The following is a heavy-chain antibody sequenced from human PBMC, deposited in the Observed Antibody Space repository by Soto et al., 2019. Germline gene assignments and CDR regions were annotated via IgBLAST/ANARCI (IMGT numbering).Heavy chain of an antibody. J-gene: IGHJ3*02. D-gene: IGHD2-15*01. CDR2: IIPIFGTA. V-gene: IGHV1-69*01. Sequence: QVQLVQSGAEVKKPGSSVKVSCKASGGTFSSYAISWVRQAPGQGLEWMGGIIPIFGTANYAQTFQGRVTITADESTSTAYMELSSLRSEDTAVYYCARDAKVVVVAATEPGLAFDIWGQGTMVTVSS. CDR3: ARDAKVVVVAATEPGLAFDI. CDR1: GGTFSSYA.